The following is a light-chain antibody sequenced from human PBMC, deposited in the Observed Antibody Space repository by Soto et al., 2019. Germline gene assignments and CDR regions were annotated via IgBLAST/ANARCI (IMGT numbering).Light chain of an antibody. CDR1: NSDIGGYNS. Sequence: QSALTQPASVSGSPGQSITISCTGSNSDIGGYNSVSWYQQHPGKAPKLLIFWVTNRPSGVSDRFSGSKSGNTASLTLSALQAEDEADYYCTSYTSAYTLGFGVGTQLAVL. V-gene: IGLV2-14*01. J-gene: IGLJ7*01. CDR3: TSYTSAYTLG. CDR2: WVT.